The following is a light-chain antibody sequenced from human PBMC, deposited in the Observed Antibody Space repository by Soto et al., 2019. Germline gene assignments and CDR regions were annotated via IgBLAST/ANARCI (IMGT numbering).Light chain of an antibody. Sequence: DIQMTQSPSSLSASIGDRVIITCRTSQSVSTFVNWYRHKPGGAPTRLIYTEYTLHGGVPSRFSGRGSGTEFTLTISSLQPEDFAMYSCQESYSSPFTIGPGTRGDGK. V-gene: IGKV1-39*01. CDR2: TEY. J-gene: IGKJ3*01. CDR3: QESYSSPFT. CDR1: QSVSTF.